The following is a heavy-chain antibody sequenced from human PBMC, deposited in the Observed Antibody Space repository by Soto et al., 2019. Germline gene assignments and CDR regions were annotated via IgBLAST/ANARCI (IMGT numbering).Heavy chain of an antibody. Sequence: SETLSLTCIVSGGSVTSENYFWTWIRQPPGKPLEWIGYISYSGDTEYNSSLKSRVTISLDKSNNQFALYLNSVTAADAAVYYCARDRGFVSGRYGLEFWGQGTLVTVSS. D-gene: IGHD3-16*01. CDR1: GGSVTSENYF. CDR3: ARDRGFVSGRYGLEF. J-gene: IGHJ4*02. V-gene: IGHV4-61*01. CDR2: ISYSGDT.